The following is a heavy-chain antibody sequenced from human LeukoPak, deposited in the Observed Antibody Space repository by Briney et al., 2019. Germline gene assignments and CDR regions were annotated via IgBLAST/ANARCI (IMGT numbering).Heavy chain of an antibody. CDR3: ARHRGIAARPFDY. Sequence: SETLSLTCAVYGGSFSGYYWSWIRQPPGKGLEWIGEINHSGSTNYNPSLKSRVTISVDTSKNQFSLKLSSVTAADTAVYYCARHRGIAARPFDYWGQGTLVTVSS. CDR1: GGSFSGYY. V-gene: IGHV4-34*01. J-gene: IGHJ4*02. CDR2: INHSGST. D-gene: IGHD6-6*01.